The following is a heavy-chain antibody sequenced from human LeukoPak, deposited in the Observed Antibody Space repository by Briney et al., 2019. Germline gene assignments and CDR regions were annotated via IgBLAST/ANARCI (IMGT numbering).Heavy chain of an antibody. J-gene: IGHJ4*02. CDR2: TDEYGSIT. CDR1: GFSFRTYW. CDR3: ARDVAGSGRH. D-gene: IGHD3-10*01. Sequence: GGSLRLSCAASGFSFRTYWMHWVRQVPGEGLVWVSRTDEYGSITDYADSVKDRFIISRDNAKNKLYLQMNSLSVEDSAVYFCARDVAGSGRHWGPGPLVTVSS. V-gene: IGHV3-74*01.